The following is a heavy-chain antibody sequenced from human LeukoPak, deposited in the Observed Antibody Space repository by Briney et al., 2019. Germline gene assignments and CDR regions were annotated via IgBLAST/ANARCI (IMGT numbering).Heavy chain of an antibody. V-gene: IGHV1-8*01. CDR3: ASSDITMIPGY. CDR1: GYTFTSYD. CDR2: MNPNSGNT. Sequence: ASVKVSCKASGYTFTSYDINWVRQATGQGLEWMGWMNPNSGNTGYAQKFQGRVTMTRDTSISTAYMELSRLRSDDTAVYYCASSDITMIPGYWGQGTLVTVSS. J-gene: IGHJ4*02. D-gene: IGHD3-22*01.